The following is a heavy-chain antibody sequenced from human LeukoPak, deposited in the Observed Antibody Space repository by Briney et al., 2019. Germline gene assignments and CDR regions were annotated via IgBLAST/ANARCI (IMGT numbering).Heavy chain of an antibody. CDR3: GRNFGSGSYSPEY. D-gene: IGHD3-10*01. V-gene: IGHV3-48*03. Sequence: GGSLRLSCAASGFTFSSYEMNWVRQAPGKGLEWVSYISSSGSTIYYADSVKGRFTISRDNAKNSLYLQMNSLRAEDTAVYYCGRNFGSGSYSPEYWGQGTLVTVSS. CDR1: GFTFSSYE. CDR2: ISSSGSTI. J-gene: IGHJ4*01.